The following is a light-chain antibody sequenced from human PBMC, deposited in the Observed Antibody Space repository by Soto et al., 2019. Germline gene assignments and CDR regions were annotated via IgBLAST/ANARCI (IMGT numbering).Light chain of an antibody. CDR2: GAS. CDR1: QHVSNSW. CDR3: QQYGSPPWT. Sequence: EIVLTQSPGTLSLSPGERATLSCRASQHVSNSWIAWYQHKPGQAPRLLIYGASSRAAGIPDRFSGGGSGTDFTLTITRLEPEDSAVFYCQQYGSPPWTFGQGTKVDIK. V-gene: IGKV3-20*01. J-gene: IGKJ1*01.